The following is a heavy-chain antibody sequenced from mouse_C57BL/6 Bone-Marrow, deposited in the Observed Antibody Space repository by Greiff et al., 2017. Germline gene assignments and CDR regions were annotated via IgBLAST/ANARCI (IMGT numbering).Heavy chain of an antibody. Sequence: QVQLQQPGAELVMPGASVKLSCKASGYTFTSYWMHWVKQRPGQGLEWIGEIDPSDSYTNYNQKFKGKATLTVDKSSSTAYMQLSSLTSEDSAVYYCASEWYSYGLFAYWGQGTRVTVTA. CDR1: GYTFTSYW. J-gene: IGHJ3*01. D-gene: IGHD2-12*01. CDR2: IDPSDSYT. V-gene: IGHV1-69*01. CDR3: ASEWYSYGLFAY.